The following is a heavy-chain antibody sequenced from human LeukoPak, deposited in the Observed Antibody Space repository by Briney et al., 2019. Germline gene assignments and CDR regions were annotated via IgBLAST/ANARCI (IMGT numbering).Heavy chain of an antibody. D-gene: IGHD3-3*01. CDR3: ARALSTSYMSGYYYYYYYMDV. V-gene: IGHV1-69*05. J-gene: IGHJ6*03. CDR2: IIPIFGTA. Sequence: SVKVSCKASGYTLTSYGISWVRQAPGQGLEWMGGIIPIFGTANYAQKFQGRVTITTDESTSTAYMELSSLRSEDTAVYYCARALSTSYMSGYYYYYYYMDVWGKGTTVTVSS. CDR1: GYTLTSYG.